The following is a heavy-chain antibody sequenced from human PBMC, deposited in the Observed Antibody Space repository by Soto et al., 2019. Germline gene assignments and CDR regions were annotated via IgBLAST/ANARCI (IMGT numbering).Heavy chain of an antibody. Sequence: SETLSLNCDVSSVSITSSNWWTWVRQPPGKGLEWLGKISHSGTVNYNATLRSRVTISVDKPKNQLSLKLMSVTAADTAVYYCARDYDGFDYWGPGILVTVSS. CDR3: ARDYDGFDY. J-gene: IGHJ4*02. V-gene: IGHV4-4*02. D-gene: IGHD3-16*01. CDR1: SVSITSSNW. CDR2: ISHSGTV.